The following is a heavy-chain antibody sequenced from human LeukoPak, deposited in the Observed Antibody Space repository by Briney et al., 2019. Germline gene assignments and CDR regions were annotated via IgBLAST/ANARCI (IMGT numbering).Heavy chain of an antibody. J-gene: IGHJ3*02. V-gene: IGHV3-30*03. Sequence: PGGSLRLSCAASGFTFSYYGMHWVRQAPGKGLEWVALTSYDGSNKYYADSVKGRFTTSRDNSKNTLYLLMNSLRAEDTAVYYCSRDTADDAFDIWGQGTMVTVS. CDR2: TSYDGSNK. CDR3: SRDTADDAFDI. CDR1: GFTFSYYG.